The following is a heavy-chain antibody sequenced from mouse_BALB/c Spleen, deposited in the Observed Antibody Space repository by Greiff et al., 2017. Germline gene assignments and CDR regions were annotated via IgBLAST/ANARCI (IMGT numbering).Heavy chain of an antibody. CDR2: IDPENGNT. Sequence: EVQLHQSGAELVRPGALVKLSCKASGFNIKDYYMHWVKQRPEQGLEWIGWIDPENGNTIYDPKFQGKASITADTSSNTAYLQLSSLTSEDTAVYYCARNWDGFAYWGQGTLVTVSA. CDR3: ARNWDGFAY. D-gene: IGHD4-1*01. V-gene: IGHV14-1*02. CDR1: GFNIKDYY. J-gene: IGHJ3*01.